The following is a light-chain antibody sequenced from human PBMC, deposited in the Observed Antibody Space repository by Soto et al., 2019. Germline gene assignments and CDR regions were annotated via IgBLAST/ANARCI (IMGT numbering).Light chain of an antibody. J-gene: IGKJ2*01. CDR3: WQALQTPPAYT. CDR2: LGS. CDR1: QSLLHSNGYNY. V-gene: IGKV2-28*01. Sequence: DIVMTQSPLSLPVTPGEPASISCRSSQSLLHSNGYNYLDWYLQKPGQSPQLLIYLGSNRASGVPDRFSGSGSGTDFTLKISRVEAEDVGVYYCWQALQTPPAYTFGQGTKLEIK.